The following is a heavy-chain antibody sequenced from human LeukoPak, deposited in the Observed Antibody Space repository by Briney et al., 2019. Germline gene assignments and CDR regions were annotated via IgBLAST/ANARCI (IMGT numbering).Heavy chain of an antibody. V-gene: IGHV1-2*02. D-gene: IGHD2-2*01. Sequence: ASVKVSCKASGYTFTGYYMHWVRQAPGQGLEWMGWINPNSGGTNYAQKFQSRVTMTRDTSISTAYMELSRLRSDDTAVYYCAREDCSSTSCYQGNNWFDPWGQGTLVTVSS. CDR2: INPNSGGT. CDR1: GYTFTGYY. J-gene: IGHJ5*02. CDR3: AREDCSSTSCYQGNNWFDP.